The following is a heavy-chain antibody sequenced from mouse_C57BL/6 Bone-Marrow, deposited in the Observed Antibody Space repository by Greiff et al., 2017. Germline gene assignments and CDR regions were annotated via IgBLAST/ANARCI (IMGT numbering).Heavy chain of an antibody. CDR2: IYPRSGNT. CDR1: GYTFTSYG. D-gene: IGHD2-10*02. J-gene: IGHJ2*01. V-gene: IGHV1-81*01. Sequence: QVQLKESGAELARPGASVKLSCKASGYTFTSYGISWVKQRTGQGLEWIGEIYPRSGNTYYNEKFKGKATLTADKSSSTAYMELRSLTSEDSAVYFCARRYGNYWYYFDYWGQGTTRTVSS. CDR3: ARRYGNYWYYFDY.